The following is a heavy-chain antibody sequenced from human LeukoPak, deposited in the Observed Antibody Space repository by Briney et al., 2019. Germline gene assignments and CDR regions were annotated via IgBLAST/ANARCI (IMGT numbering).Heavy chain of an antibody. CDR3: ARDPQWLFTFDI. CDR2: TSYDGSNK. V-gene: IGHV3-30-3*01. CDR1: GFTFSSYA. Sequence: GRSLRLSCAASGFTFSSYAMHWGRKAPGKGLEWVAVTSYDGSNKYYADSLKGRFTISRDNSKNTLYLQMNSLRAEDTAVYYCARDPQWLFTFDICGQGTMVTVSS. D-gene: IGHD6-19*01. J-gene: IGHJ3*02.